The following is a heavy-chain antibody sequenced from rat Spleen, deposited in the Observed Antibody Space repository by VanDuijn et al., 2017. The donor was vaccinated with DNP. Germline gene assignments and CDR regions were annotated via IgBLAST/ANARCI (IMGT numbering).Heavy chain of an antibody. CDR1: GFTFSTYW. CDR2: ISTSGGST. Sequence: EVQLVETGGGLVQPGRSLKLSCVASGFTFSTYWMYWIRQAPGKGLEWVASISTSGGSTYYRDSVKGRFTVSRDNAKSTLYLQMDSLRSEDTATYYCARHYFDYWGQGVMVTVSS. CDR3: ARHYFDY. V-gene: IGHV5-58*01. J-gene: IGHJ2*01.